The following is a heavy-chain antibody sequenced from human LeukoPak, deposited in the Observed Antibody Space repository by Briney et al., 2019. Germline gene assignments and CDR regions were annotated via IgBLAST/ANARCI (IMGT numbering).Heavy chain of an antibody. D-gene: IGHD3-10*01. CDR2: INHSGST. J-gene: IGHJ4*02. V-gene: IGHV4-34*01. CDR3: ARGGGAMVRGVPLGY. Sequence: SETLSLTCAVYGGSFSGYYWSWIRQPPGKGLEWIGEINHSGSTNYNPSLKSRVTISVDTSKNQFSLKLSSVTAADTAVCYCARGGGAMVRGVPLGYWGQGTLVTVSS. CDR1: GGSFSGYY.